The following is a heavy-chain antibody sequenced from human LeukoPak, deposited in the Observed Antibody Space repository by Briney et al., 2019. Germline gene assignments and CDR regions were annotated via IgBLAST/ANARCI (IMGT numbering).Heavy chain of an antibody. J-gene: IGHJ4*02. V-gene: IGHV1-46*01. CDR2: INPSGGST. Sequence: ASVKVSCKASGYTFTSYYMRWVRQAPGQGLEWMGIINPSGGSTSYAQKFQGRVTMTRDMSTSTVYMELSSLRSEDTAVYYCAINQQLVSRFADYWGQGTLVTVSS. D-gene: IGHD6-6*01. CDR1: GYTFTSYY. CDR3: AINQQLVSRFADY.